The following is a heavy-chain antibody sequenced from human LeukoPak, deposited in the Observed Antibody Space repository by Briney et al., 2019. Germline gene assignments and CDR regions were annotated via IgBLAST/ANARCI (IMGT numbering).Heavy chain of an antibody. CDR1: GYTFTGYY. J-gene: IGHJ4*02. Sequence: ASVKVSCKASGYTFTGYYMHWVRQAPGQGLEWMGWINPNSGGTNYAQKFQGRVTMTRDTSISTAYMELSRLRSDDTAVYYCASLSSGYDGAFDYWGQGTLVTVSS. CDR2: INPNSGGT. CDR3: ASLSSGYDGAFDY. V-gene: IGHV1-2*02. D-gene: IGHD5-12*01.